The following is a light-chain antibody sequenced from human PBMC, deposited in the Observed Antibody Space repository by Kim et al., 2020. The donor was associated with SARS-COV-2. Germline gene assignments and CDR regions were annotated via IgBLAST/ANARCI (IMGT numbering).Light chain of an antibody. CDR2: DVS. CDR1: ISDVGAYDY. Sequence: QSALTQPASVSGFPGQSITISCSGTISDVGAYDYVSWYQQHPGKAPKLLIYDVSNRPSGVSNRFSGSKSGNTASLTISGLQAEDEADYYCSSFTISITLVFGGGTQLTVL. V-gene: IGLV2-14*03. J-gene: IGLJ2*01. CDR3: SSFTISITLV.